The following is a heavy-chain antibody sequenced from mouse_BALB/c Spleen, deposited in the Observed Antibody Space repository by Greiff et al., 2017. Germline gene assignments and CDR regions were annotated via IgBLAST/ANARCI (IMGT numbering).Heavy chain of an antibody. J-gene: IGHJ4*01. Sequence: EVQLQESGPGLVKPSQSLSLTCTVTGYSITSDYAWNWIRQFPGNKLEWMGYISYSGSTSYNPSLKSRISITRDTSKNQFFLQLNSVTTEDTATYYCARSLSTMISDYYAMDYWGQGTSVTVSS. CDR1: GYSITSDYA. CDR2: ISYSGST. CDR3: ARSLSTMISDYYAMDY. D-gene: IGHD2-4*01. V-gene: IGHV3-2*02.